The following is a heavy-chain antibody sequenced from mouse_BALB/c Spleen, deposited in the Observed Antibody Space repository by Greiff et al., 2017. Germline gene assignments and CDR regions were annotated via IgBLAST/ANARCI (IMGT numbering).Heavy chain of an antibody. J-gene: IGHJ3*01. CDR2: ISYDGSN. V-gene: IGHV3-6*02. D-gene: IGHD2-1*01. Sequence: EVKLMESGPGLVKPSQSLSLTCSVTGYSITSGYYWNWIRQFPGNKLEWMGYISYDGSNNYNPSLKNRISITRDTSKNQFFLKLNSVTTEDTATYYCARGGGNYAWFAYWGQGTLVTVSA. CDR1: GYSITSGYY. CDR3: ARGGGNYAWFAY.